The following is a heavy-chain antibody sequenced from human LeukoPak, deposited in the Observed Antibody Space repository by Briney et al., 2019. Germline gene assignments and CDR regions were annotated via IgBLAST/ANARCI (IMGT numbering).Heavy chain of an antibody. D-gene: IGHD3-10*01. Sequence: SETLSLTCTVSGGSISSGGYYWSWIRQHPGKGLEWIGYIYYSGSTYYNPSLKSRVTISVDTSKNQFSLKLSSVTAADTAVYYCASSESSLWFGELSLDYWGQGTLVTVSS. CDR3: ASSESSLWFGELSLDY. CDR1: GGSISSGGYY. V-gene: IGHV4-31*03. J-gene: IGHJ4*02. CDR2: IYYSGST.